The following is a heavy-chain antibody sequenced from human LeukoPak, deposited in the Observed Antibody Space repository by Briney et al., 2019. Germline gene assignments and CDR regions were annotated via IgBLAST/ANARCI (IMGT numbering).Heavy chain of an antibody. Sequence: SQTLSLTCVVSGGSISRGSYYWNWIRQPAGKGLEWMGRIYNSGSTNYNPSLKSRVTISADMSRNQLSLQLTSVTAADTAMYYCARADCSGGSCYSVHYYGMDVWGQGTTVTVSS. J-gene: IGHJ6*02. D-gene: IGHD2-15*01. CDR2: IYNSGST. CDR1: GGSISRGSYY. V-gene: IGHV4-61*02. CDR3: ARADCSGGSCYSVHYYGMDV.